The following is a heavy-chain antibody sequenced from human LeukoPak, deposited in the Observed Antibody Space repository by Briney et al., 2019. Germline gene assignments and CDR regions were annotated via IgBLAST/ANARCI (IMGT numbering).Heavy chain of an antibody. CDR2: INGDGTTT. Sequence: GGSLRLSCAVSGFTSSNFWMDWVRQAPGKGLVWLSTINGDGTTTGDADSVKGRFTISRDNAKNMLYLQMNSLRVDDTAVYYCLRNRGFYTYDYWGQGTLVTVSS. V-gene: IGHV3-74*01. D-gene: IGHD3-3*01. CDR1: GFTSSNFW. J-gene: IGHJ4*02. CDR3: LRNRGFYTYDY.